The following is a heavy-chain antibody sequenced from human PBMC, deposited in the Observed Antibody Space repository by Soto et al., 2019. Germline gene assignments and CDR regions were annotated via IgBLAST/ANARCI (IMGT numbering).Heavy chain of an antibody. D-gene: IGHD4-17*01. V-gene: IGHV4-4*07. CDR1: GGSISSYY. CDR2: IYTSGST. CDR3: AKDYGDYAYYYYGMDV. J-gene: IGHJ6*02. Sequence: SETLSLTCTVSGGSISSYYWSWIRQPAGKGLEWIGRIYTSGSTNYNPSLKSRVTMSVDTSKNQFSLKLSPVTAADTAVYYCAKDYGDYAYYYYGMDVWGQGTTVTVSS.